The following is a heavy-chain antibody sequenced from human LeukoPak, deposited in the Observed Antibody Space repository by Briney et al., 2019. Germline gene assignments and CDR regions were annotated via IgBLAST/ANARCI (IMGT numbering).Heavy chain of an antibody. J-gene: IGHJ6*04. CDR1: GFTFSSYD. V-gene: IGHV3-23*01. Sequence: GGTLRLSCAASGFTFSSYDMNWVRQAPGKGLEWVSSISSSGGRTYAADSVKGRFTISRDNSKNTLYLQMNSLRAEDTAVYYCAELGITMIGGVWGKGTTVTISS. CDR3: AELGITMIGGV. CDR2: ISSSGGRT. D-gene: IGHD3-10*02.